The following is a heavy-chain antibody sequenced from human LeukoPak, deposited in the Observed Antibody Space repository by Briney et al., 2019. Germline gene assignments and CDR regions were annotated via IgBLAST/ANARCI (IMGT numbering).Heavy chain of an antibody. Sequence: GGSLTLPCAPSGLTFSNSAMNWVRQAPGKGLEWVSSIDDDSSNISYAASVRGRFTISRDNARNSVYLQMNSLRVDDTAVYYCARDPLRYLRVGHYDYWGEGSLVAVAS. CDR3: ARDPLRYLRVGHYDY. V-gene: IGHV3-21*01. CDR2: IDDDSSNI. J-gene: IGHJ4*02. CDR1: GLTFSNSA. D-gene: IGHD3-9*01.